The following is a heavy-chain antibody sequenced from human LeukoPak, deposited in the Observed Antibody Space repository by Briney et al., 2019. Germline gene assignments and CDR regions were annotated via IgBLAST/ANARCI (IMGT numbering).Heavy chain of an antibody. CDR1: GFTFNNFA. CDR2: IRNDGSNK. Sequence: GGSLRLSCAASGFTFNNFAMTWVRQAPGKGLEWVAFIRNDGSNKYYADSVKGRFTISRDNSKNTLYLQMNSLRAEDTAVYYCARDKGYYDSSGYYPYYYYYGMDVWGQGTTVTVSS. J-gene: IGHJ6*02. V-gene: IGHV3-30*02. CDR3: ARDKGYYDSSGYYPYYYYYGMDV. D-gene: IGHD3-22*01.